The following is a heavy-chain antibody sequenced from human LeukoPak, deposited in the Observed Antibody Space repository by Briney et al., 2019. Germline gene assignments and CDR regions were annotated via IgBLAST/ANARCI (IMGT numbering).Heavy chain of an antibody. Sequence: PSETLSLTCAVYGGSFSGYYWSWIRQPPGKGLEWIGEINHSGSTNYNPSLKSRVTISVDTSKNQFSLKLSSVTAADTAVYYCATGPGYDYVWESYRYALGNFDYWGQGTLVTVSS. CDR2: INHSGST. V-gene: IGHV4-34*01. CDR3: ATGPGYDYVWESYRYALGNFDY. J-gene: IGHJ4*02. D-gene: IGHD3-16*02. CDR1: GGSFSGYY.